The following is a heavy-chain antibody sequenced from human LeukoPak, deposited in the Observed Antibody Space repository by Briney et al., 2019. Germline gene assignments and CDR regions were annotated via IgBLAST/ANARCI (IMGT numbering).Heavy chain of an antibody. J-gene: IGHJ4*02. D-gene: IGHD3-22*01. Sequence: KPGGSLRLSCAASGFSFSDAWMSWVRQPPGKGLEWVGRIADKSNGYTTEYAAPVKGRFTISRDDSENMLYLQMNSLKSEDTGVYYCGTSPRIVVRDWGQGTLVTVSS. V-gene: IGHV3-15*04. CDR2: IADKSNGYTT. CDR1: GFSFSDAW. CDR3: GTSPRIVVRD.